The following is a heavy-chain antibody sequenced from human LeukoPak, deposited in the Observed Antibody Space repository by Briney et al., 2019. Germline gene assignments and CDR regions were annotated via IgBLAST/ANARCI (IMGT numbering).Heavy chain of an antibody. Sequence: GGSLRLSCAASGFTFSSYAMSWVRQAPGKGLEWVSVISGSGGSTYYADSVKGRFTISRDNSKNTLYLQMNSLRAEDTAVYYFARGGSYYYFWSGYYFGYYYYYMDVWGKGTTVTVSS. D-gene: IGHD3-3*01. V-gene: IGHV3-23*01. CDR2: ISGSGGST. J-gene: IGHJ6*03. CDR1: GFTFSSYA. CDR3: ARGGSYYYFWSGYYFGYYYYYMDV.